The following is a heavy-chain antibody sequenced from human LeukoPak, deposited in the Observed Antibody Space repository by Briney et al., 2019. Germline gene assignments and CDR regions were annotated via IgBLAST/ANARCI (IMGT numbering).Heavy chain of an antibody. CDR1: GFTFSSYS. CDR3: ASEGYSSSSDPFDP. J-gene: IGHJ5*02. CDR2: ISSSSSYI. V-gene: IGHV3-21*01. Sequence: KPEGSLRLSCAASGFTFSSYSMNWVRQAPGKGLEWVSSISSSSSYIYYADSVKGRFTISRDNAKNSLYLQMNSLRAEDTAVYYCASEGYSSSSDPFDPWGQGTLVTVSS. D-gene: IGHD6-6*01.